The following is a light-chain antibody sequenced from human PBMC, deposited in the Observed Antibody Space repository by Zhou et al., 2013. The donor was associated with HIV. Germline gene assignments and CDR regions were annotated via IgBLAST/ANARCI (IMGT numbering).Light chain of an antibody. CDR2: GNS. CDR3: QSYDSSLSGRV. CDR1: FSNIGAGYD. J-gene: IGLJ3*02. Sequence: QSVLTQPPSVSGAPGQRVTISCTGSFSNIGAGYDVHWYQQLPGTAPKLLIYGNSNRPSGVPDRFSGSKSGTSASLAITGLQAEDEADYYCQSYDSSLSGRVFGRRDQADR. V-gene: IGLV1-40*01.